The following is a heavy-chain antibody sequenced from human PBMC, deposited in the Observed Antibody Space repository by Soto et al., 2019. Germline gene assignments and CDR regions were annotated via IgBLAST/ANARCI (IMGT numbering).Heavy chain of an antibody. CDR1: GFTFSSYE. V-gene: IGHV3-48*03. Sequence: PGGSLRLSCAASGFTFSSYEMNWVRQAPGKGLEWISYISGSDDTKYYADSVKGRFTTSRDNPKNSLYLQMNSLRAEDTAVYYCARDQGGYKYGDFDYWGQGILVTVSS. D-gene: IGHD5-18*01. J-gene: IGHJ4*02. CDR2: ISGSDDTK. CDR3: ARDQGGYKYGDFDY.